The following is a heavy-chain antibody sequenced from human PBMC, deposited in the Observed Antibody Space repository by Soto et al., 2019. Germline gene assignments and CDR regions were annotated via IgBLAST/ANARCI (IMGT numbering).Heavy chain of an antibody. Sequence: GASVKVSCKASGYTFTSYGISWVQQAPGQGLEWMGWINPNTGGTNYAQKFQGWVTMTRDTSISTAYMELSRLRSDDTAMYYCARSEAALRRQNYYYYYGLDVWGQGTTVTVSS. D-gene: IGHD4-17*01. J-gene: IGHJ6*02. V-gene: IGHV1-2*04. CDR2: INPNTGGT. CDR3: ARSEAALRRQNYYYYYGLDV. CDR1: GYTFTSYG.